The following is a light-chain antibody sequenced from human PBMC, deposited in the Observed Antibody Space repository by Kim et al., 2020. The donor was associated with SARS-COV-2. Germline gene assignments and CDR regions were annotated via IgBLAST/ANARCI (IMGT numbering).Light chain of an antibody. J-gene: IGLJ1*01. Sequence: QSALTQPPSASGSPGQSVTISCTGTSSDVCGYNYVSWYQQHPGKAPKLMIYEVSKRPSGVPDRFSGSKSGNTASLTVSGLQAEDDADYYCSSYAGSNKEVFGTGTKVTVL. CDR2: EVS. CDR1: SSDVCGYNY. CDR3: SSYAGSNKEV. V-gene: IGLV2-8*01.